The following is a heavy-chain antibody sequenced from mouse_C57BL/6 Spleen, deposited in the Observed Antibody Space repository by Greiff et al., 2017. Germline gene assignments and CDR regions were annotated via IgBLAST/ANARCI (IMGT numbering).Heavy chain of an antibody. Sequence: DVKLVESGGGLVKPGGSLKLSCAASGFTFSDYGMHWVRQAPEKGLEWVAYISSGSSTIYYADTVKGRFTISRDNAKTTLFLQMTSLRSEDTAMYYGARGYGSSYGYWYFDVWGTGTTVTVSS. D-gene: IGHD1-1*01. CDR3: ARGYGSSYGYWYFDV. CDR1: GFTFSDYG. CDR2: ISSGSSTI. J-gene: IGHJ1*03. V-gene: IGHV5-17*01.